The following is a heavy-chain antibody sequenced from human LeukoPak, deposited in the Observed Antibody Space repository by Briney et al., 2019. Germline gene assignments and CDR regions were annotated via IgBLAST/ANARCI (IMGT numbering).Heavy chain of an antibody. Sequence: PGGSLRLSCAASGFTFSSYWMHWVRQAPGKGLVWVSRINSDESSTSYADSVKGRFTISRDNAKNTLYLQMNSLRAEDTAVYYCARDLGYYGLYDAVDIWGQGTMVTVSS. CDR3: ARDLGYYGLYDAVDI. D-gene: IGHD3-10*01. CDR1: GFTFSSYW. V-gene: IGHV3-74*01. J-gene: IGHJ3*02. CDR2: INSDESST.